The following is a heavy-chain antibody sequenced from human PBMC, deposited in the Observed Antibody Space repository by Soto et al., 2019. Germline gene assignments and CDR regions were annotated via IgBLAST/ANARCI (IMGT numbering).Heavy chain of an antibody. Sequence: GGSLRLSCAASGFSFSNYAMSWVRQAPGKGLEWVSTISGGGDNTHYADSVKGRFTTSRDSSKNALYLQMNSLRAEDTAVYYCAKTTHCSSTTCYGGVEYWGQGTLVTVSS. D-gene: IGHD2-2*01. V-gene: IGHV3-23*01. J-gene: IGHJ4*02. CDR2: ISGGGDNT. CDR1: GFSFSNYA. CDR3: AKTTHCSSTTCYGGVEY.